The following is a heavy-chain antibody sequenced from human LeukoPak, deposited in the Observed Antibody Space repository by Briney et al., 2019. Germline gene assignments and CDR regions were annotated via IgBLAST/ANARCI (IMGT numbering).Heavy chain of an antibody. Sequence: SETLSLTCAVSGGSISSGGYSWSWIRQPPGKGLEWIGYIYYTGSTFYNPSLESRVTISVDTSKNQFSLKLSSVTAADTAVYYCARGWDSYNFDPWGQGTLVTVSS. CDR2: IYYTGST. J-gene: IGHJ5*02. CDR3: ARGWDSYNFDP. D-gene: IGHD5-18*01. V-gene: IGHV4-30-4*07. CDR1: GGSISSGGYS.